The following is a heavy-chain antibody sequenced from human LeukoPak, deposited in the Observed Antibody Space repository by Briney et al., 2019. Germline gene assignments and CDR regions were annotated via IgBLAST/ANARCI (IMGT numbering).Heavy chain of an antibody. D-gene: IGHD6-13*01. CDR2: IYYSGST. V-gene: IGHV4-39*01. CDR3: ARIAAAGIYYYYYYMDV. CDR1: GGSISSSSYY. J-gene: IGHJ6*03. Sequence: SETLSLTCTVSGGSISSSSYYWGWIRQPPGKGLEWIGSIYYSGSTYYNPSLKSRVTIPVDTSKNQFSLKLSSVTAADTAVYYCARIAAAGIYYYYYYMDVWGKGTTVTISS.